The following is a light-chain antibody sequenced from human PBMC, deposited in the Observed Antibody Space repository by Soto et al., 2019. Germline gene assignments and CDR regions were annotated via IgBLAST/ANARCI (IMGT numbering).Light chain of an antibody. V-gene: IGKV3-11*01. CDR1: QSVRSY. Sequence: EIVLTQSPATLSLSPGERATLSCRASQSVRSYLAWYQQKPGQAPRLLIYDVSNKATGIPARLSGSGSGTDFTLTISSLEPEDFAVYYCQQRSDWPPAFGGGTKVEIK. J-gene: IGKJ4*01. CDR3: QQRSDWPPA. CDR2: DVS.